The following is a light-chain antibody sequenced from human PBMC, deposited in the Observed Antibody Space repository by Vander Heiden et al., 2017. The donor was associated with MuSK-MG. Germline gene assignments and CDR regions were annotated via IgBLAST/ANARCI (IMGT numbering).Light chain of an antibody. CDR3: QQRSNWPP. J-gene: IGKJ4*01. Sequence: EIVLTQSPATLSLSPGERATLSCRASQSVSSYLAWYQQKPGQAPRLLIYDASNRATGIPDSFSGSGYGTDFTLTSSSREPEDFAVYYGQQRSNWPPFGGGTKVEIK. V-gene: IGKV3-11*01. CDR2: DAS. CDR1: QSVSSY.